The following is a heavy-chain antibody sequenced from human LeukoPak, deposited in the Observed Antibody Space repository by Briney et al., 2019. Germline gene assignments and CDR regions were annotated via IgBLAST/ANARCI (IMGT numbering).Heavy chain of an antibody. CDR1: GGSISSYY. Sequence: SETLSLTCTVSGGSISSYYWSWIRQPPGKGLEWIGYIYYSGSTYYNPSLKSRVTISVDTSKNQFSLKLSSVTAADTAVYYCARFTIFASYNWFDPWSQGTLVTVSS. D-gene: IGHD3-3*01. CDR2: IYYSGST. V-gene: IGHV4-59*06. J-gene: IGHJ5*02. CDR3: ARFTIFASYNWFDP.